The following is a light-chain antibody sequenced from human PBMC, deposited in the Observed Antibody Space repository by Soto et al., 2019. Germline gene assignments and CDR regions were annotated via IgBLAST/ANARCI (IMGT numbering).Light chain of an antibody. V-gene: IGKV1-39*01. Sequence: DIQMTQSPSSLSASVGDRVTITCRASQSISSFLNWYQQKPGKAPNLLIYAASTLQSGVPSRFSGSGSGTDFTLTISSLQPEDCATYCCQQSYSTPITFGQGTRLEI. CDR1: QSISSF. CDR2: AAS. CDR3: QQSYSTPIT. J-gene: IGKJ5*01.